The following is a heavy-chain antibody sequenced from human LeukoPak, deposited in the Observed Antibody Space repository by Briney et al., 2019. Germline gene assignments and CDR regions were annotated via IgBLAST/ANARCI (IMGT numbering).Heavy chain of an antibody. CDR3: ARDSTVVVPAAIGDYYYYYMDV. V-gene: IGHV4-61*02. J-gene: IGHJ6*03. CDR1: GGSISSGSYY. D-gene: IGHD2-2*02. CDR2: IYTSGST. Sequence: SQTLSLTCTVSGGSISSGSYYWSWIRQPAGKGLEWIGRIYTSGSTNYNPSLKSRVTISVDTSKNQFSLKLSSVTAADTAVYYCARDSTVVVPAAIGDYYYYYMDVWGKGTTVTVSS.